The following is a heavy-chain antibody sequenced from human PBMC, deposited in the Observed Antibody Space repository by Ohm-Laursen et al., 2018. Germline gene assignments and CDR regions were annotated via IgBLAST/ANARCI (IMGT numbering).Heavy chain of an antibody. CDR1: GDSINNYY. D-gene: IGHD3-16*01. J-gene: IGHJ4*02. V-gene: IGHV4-59*08. CDR2: IYYNGFT. Sequence: GTLSLTCTVSGDSINNYYWSWIRQPPGKGLEWIGYIYYNGFTNYNPSLKSRVTISVDTSKNHFSLKLSSVTAADTALYYCARLGGGGRIFDYWGQGPLVTVSS. CDR3: ARLGGGGRIFDY.